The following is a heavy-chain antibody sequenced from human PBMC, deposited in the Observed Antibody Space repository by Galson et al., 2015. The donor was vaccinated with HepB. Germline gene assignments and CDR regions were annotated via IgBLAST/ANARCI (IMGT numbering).Heavy chain of an antibody. CDR2: ISYDGSNK. D-gene: IGHD5-12*01. CDR3: ARQRGGYDWDAFDT. V-gene: IGHV3-30-3*01. CDR1: GFTFSSYA. Sequence: SLRLSCAASGFTFSSYAMHWVRQAPGKGLEWVAVISYDGSNKYYADSVKGRFTISRDNSKNTLYLQMNSLRAEDTAVYYCARQRGGYDWDAFDTWGQGTMVTVSS. J-gene: IGHJ3*02.